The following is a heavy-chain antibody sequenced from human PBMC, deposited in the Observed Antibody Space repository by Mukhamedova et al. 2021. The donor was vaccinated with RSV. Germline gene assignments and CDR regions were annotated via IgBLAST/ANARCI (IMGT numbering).Heavy chain of an antibody. CDR3: ARDLSSTSARVPFDS. CDR2: ITASGRTI. V-gene: IGHV3-48*01. J-gene: IGHJ4*02. D-gene: IGHD2-2*01. Sequence: VRQAPGKGLEWISYITASGRTIYYADSVKGRFTISRDNAKNSLYLQMTSLRVEDTGVYYCARDLSSTSARVPFDSWGQGTLVTV.